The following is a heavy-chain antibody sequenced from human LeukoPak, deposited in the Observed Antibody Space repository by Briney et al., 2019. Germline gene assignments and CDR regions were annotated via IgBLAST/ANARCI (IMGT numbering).Heavy chain of an antibody. J-gene: IGHJ4*02. CDR3: ARDQQQLVLYYFDY. CDR2: RSYDGSNK. D-gene: IGHD6-13*01. Sequence: GGSLRLSCAASGCTFSSYAMHWVRKAPGKGLERVAVRSYDGSNKYYADSVKGRFTISRDNSKNTLYLQMNSLRAEDTAVYYCARDQQQLVLYYFDYWGQGTLVTVSS. V-gene: IGHV3-30-3*01. CDR1: GCTFSSYA.